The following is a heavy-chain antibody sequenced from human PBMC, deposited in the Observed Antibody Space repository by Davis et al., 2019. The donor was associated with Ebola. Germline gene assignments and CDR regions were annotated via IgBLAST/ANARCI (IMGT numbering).Heavy chain of an antibody. J-gene: IGHJ4*02. CDR1: GYTFTSYY. Sequence: ASVKVSCKASGYTFTSYYMHWVRQAPGQGLEWMGIINPSGGSTSYAQKFQGRVTMTRDTSTSTVYMELSSLRSEDTAVYYCARGGGVWWSYCGGDCYAPSGYWGQGTLVTVSS. D-gene: IGHD2-21*01. V-gene: IGHV1-46*01. CDR3: ARGGGVWWSYCGGDCYAPSGY. CDR2: INPSGGST.